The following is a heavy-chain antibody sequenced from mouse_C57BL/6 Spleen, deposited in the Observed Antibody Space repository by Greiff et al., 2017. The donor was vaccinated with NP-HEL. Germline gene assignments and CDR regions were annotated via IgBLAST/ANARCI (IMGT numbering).Heavy chain of an antibody. J-gene: IGHJ2*01. Sequence: EVKVVESGPELVKPGASVKMSCKASGYTFTDYNMHWVKQSHGKSLEWIGYINPNNGGTSYNQKFKGKATLTVNKSSSTAYMELRSLTSEDSAVYYCAREGVITTVVADYWGKGTTLTVSS. CDR3: AREGVITTVVADY. D-gene: IGHD1-1*01. CDR1: GYTFTDYN. V-gene: IGHV1-22*01. CDR2: INPNNGGT.